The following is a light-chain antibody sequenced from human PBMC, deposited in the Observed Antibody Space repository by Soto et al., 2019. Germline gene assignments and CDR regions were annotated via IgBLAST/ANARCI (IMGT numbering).Light chain of an antibody. CDR1: QSVSSYY. Sequence: EIVLTQSPGTLSLSPGERATLSCRASQSVSSYYLAWYQQKPGQAPRLLIYAASNRATGIPDRFSGSGSGTDFALTISRLEPEDFAVYYCQQYATSQRTFDQGTKVEIK. CDR3: QQYATSQRT. J-gene: IGKJ1*01. V-gene: IGKV3-20*01. CDR2: AAS.